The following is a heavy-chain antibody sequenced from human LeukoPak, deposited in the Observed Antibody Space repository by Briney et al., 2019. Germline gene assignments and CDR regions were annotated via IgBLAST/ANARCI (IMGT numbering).Heavy chain of an antibody. V-gene: IGHV3-23*01. CDR1: GFTFSSYG. D-gene: IGHD1-26*01. CDR3: AKGSIVGATSYYYLDV. J-gene: IGHJ6*03. Sequence: VQLGGSLRLSCAASGFTFSSYGMSWVRQAPGKGLEWVSAISGSGGSTYYADSVKGRFTISRDNSKNTLYLQMNSLRAEDTAVYYCAKGSIVGATSYYYLDVWGTGTTVTVSS. CDR2: ISGSGGST.